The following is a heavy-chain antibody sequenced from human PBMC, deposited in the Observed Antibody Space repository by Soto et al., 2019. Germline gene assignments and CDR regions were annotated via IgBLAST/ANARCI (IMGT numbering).Heavy chain of an antibody. Sequence: EVQLVQSGAEVKKPGESLKISCKGSGYSFTSYWIGWVRQMPGKGLEWMGIIYPGDSDTRYSPSFQGQVTISADKSISXXYLQWSSLKASDTAMYYCARLGILDGYSLSSDFDYWGQGTLVTVSS. V-gene: IGHV5-51*03. J-gene: IGHJ4*02. CDR1: GYSFTSYW. CDR2: IYPGDSDT. D-gene: IGHD5-18*01. CDR3: ARLGILDGYSLSSDFDY.